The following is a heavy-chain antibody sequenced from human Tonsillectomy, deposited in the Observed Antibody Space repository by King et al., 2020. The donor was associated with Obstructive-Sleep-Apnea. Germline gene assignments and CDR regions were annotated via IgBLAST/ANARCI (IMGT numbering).Heavy chain of an antibody. V-gene: IGHV3-21*01. Sequence: VQLVESGGGLVKPGGSLRLSCAASGFTFSSYSMNWVRQAPGKGLEWVSFISRSSRYIYYADSVKGRFTISRDNAKNSLYLQMNSLRAEETDVDYCARADTAMVKGPYGMDVWGQGTTVTVSS. CDR3: ARADTAMVKGPYGMDV. D-gene: IGHD5-18*01. CDR1: GFTFSSYS. CDR2: ISRSSRYI. J-gene: IGHJ6*02.